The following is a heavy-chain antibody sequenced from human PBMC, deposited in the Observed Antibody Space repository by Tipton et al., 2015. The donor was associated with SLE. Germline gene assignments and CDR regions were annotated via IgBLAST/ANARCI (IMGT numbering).Heavy chain of an antibody. CDR3: ARDPDIVVVPAAMGDYYYGMDV. CDR1: GFMFSNYG. CDR2: ISASGGRT. V-gene: IGHV3-21*01. Sequence: GSLRLSCAASGFMFSNYGMNWVRQAPGKGLEWVSSISASGGRTYYADSVKGRFTISRDNAKNSLYLQMNSLRAEDTAVYYCARDPDIVVVPAAMGDYYYGMDVWGQGTTVTVSS. J-gene: IGHJ6*02. D-gene: IGHD2-2*01.